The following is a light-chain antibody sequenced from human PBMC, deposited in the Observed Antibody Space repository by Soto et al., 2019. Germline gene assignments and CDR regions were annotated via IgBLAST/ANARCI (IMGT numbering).Light chain of an antibody. CDR2: GAS. J-gene: IGKJ2*01. CDR1: QSVSSN. Sequence: EIMMTQSPATLYVSPGERATLSCRASQSVSSNLAWFQQKPGQAPRLLIYGASTRATGIPARISGSGSGTEFTLTISSLQSEYFAAYYCQQYDEWPPSYTFGQGTKLEIK. CDR3: QQYDEWPPSYT. V-gene: IGKV3-15*01.